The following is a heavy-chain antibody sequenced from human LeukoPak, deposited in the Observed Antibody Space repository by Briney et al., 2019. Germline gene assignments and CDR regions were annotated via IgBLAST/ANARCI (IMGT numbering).Heavy chain of an antibody. CDR1: GGTFSSYA. D-gene: IGHD6-6*01. V-gene: IGHV1-69*01. CDR2: IIPIFGTA. CDR3: ARGGEYSSSGYFDY. J-gene: IGHJ4*02. Sequence: GASVKVSCKASGGTFSSYAISWVRQAPGQGLEWMGGIIPIFGTANYAQKFQGRVTITADESTSTAYMELSSLRSGDTAVYYCARGGEYSSSGYFDYWGQGTLVTVSS.